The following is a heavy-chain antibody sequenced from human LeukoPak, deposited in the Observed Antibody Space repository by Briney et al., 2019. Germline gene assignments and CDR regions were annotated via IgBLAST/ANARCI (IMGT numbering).Heavy chain of an antibody. Sequence: GGSLRLPCAASGFTFDDYAMHWVRQAPGKGLEWVSGISWNSGSIGYADSVKGRFTISRDNAKNSLYLQMNSLRAEDTASYYCAKGLLGYCSGGSCYSDYFDYWGQGTLVTVSS. CDR3: AKGLLGYCSGGSCYSDYFDY. D-gene: IGHD2-15*01. J-gene: IGHJ4*02. V-gene: IGHV3-9*01. CDR2: ISWNSGSI. CDR1: GFTFDDYA.